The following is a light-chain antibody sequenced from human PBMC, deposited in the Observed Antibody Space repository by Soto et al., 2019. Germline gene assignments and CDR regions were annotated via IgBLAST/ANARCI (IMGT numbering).Light chain of an antibody. Sequence: QSALTQPASVSGSPGQSITISCTGTSGDVGGYNYVSWYQQHPDKAPKLMIYEVSNRPSGVSNRFSGSKSSNTASLTISGLQAEDEADYYCTSYTSSSTWVFGGGTQLTVL. CDR3: TSYTSSSTWV. CDR1: SGDVGGYNY. CDR2: EVS. J-gene: IGLJ3*02. V-gene: IGLV2-14*01.